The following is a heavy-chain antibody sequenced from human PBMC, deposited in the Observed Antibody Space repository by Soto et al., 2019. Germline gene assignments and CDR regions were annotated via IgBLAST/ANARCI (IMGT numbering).Heavy chain of an antibody. CDR3: ARGYAYYYGSGSSLTGFDY. D-gene: IGHD3-10*01. CDR2: IIPIFGTA. CDR1: GGTFSSYA. J-gene: IGHJ4*02. V-gene: IGHV1-69*01. Sequence: QVQLVQSGAEVKKPGSSVKVSCKASGGTFSSYAISWVRQAPGQGLEWMGGIIPIFGTANYAQKFQGRVTITADESTSTASMELSSLRSEDTAVYYCARGYAYYYGSGSSLTGFDYWGQGTLVTVSS.